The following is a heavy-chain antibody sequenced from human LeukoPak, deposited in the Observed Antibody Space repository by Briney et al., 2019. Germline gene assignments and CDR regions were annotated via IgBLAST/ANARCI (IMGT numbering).Heavy chain of an antibody. Sequence: ASVKVSCKASGYTFTSYYMHWVRQAPGQGLEWMGIINPSGGSTSYAQTFQGRVTMTRDTSTSTVYMELSSLRSEDTAVYYCARDLNYYGSGRSLDYWGQGTLVTVSS. J-gene: IGHJ4*02. V-gene: IGHV1-46*01. CDR2: INPSGGST. CDR3: ARDLNYYGSGRSLDY. D-gene: IGHD3-10*01. CDR1: GYTFTSYY.